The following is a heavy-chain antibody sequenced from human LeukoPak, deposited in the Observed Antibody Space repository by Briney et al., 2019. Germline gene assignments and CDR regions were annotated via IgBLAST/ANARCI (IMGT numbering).Heavy chain of an antibody. CDR1: GGSISSYY. CDR2: IYTSGST. J-gene: IGHJ4*02. D-gene: IGHD6-19*01. Sequence: PSETLSLTCTVSGGSISSYYWSWIRQPAGKGLEWIGRIYTSGSTNYNPSLKSRVTMSVDTSKNQFSLKLSSVTAADTAVYYCARGRYSSGWLNGYYWGQGTLVTVSS. V-gene: IGHV4-4*07. CDR3: ARGRYSSGWLNGYY.